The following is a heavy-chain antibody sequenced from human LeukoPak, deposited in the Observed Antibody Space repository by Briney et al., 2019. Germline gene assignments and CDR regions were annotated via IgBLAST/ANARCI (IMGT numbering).Heavy chain of an antibody. V-gene: IGHV4-31*03. Sequence: SQTLSLTCTVSGGSISSGGYYWSWIRQHPGKGLEWIGYIYYSGSTYYNPSLKSRVTISVDTSKNQFSLKLSSVTAADTAVYYCARAPCSSTSCYGVWFDPWGQGTLVTVSS. J-gene: IGHJ5*02. CDR1: GGSISSGGYY. D-gene: IGHD2-2*01. CDR3: ARAPCSSTSCYGVWFDP. CDR2: IYYSGST.